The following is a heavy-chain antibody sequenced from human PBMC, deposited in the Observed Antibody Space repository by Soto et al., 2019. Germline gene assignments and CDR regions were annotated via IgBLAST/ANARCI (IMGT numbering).Heavy chain of an antibody. CDR2: IYYSGST. Sequence: PSETLSLTCTVSGGSISSGDYYWSWIRQPPGKGLEWIGYIYYSGSTYYNPSLKSRVTISVDTSKNQFSLKLSSVTAADTAVYYCARDLGIAAAGYGMDVWGQGTTVTVSS. D-gene: IGHD6-13*01. J-gene: IGHJ6*02. V-gene: IGHV4-30-4*01. CDR1: GGSISSGDYY. CDR3: ARDLGIAAAGYGMDV.